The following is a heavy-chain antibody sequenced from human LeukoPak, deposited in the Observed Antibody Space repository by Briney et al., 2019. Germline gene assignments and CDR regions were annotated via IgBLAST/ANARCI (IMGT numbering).Heavy chain of an antibody. Sequence: GGSLRLSCGGAGFTFSRYALSWVRQVPGKGLEWVSTIYESGDRTSYADSVKGRFTISRDNAKNSLYLQMNSLRAEDTAVYYCARAWGNDYDLNYWGQGTLVTVSS. CDR1: GFTFSRYA. CDR2: IYESGDRT. J-gene: IGHJ4*02. CDR3: ARAWGNDYDLNY. D-gene: IGHD3-3*01. V-gene: IGHV3-23*05.